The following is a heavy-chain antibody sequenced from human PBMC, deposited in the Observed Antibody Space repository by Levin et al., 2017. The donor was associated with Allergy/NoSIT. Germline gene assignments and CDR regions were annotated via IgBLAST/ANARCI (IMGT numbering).Heavy chain of an antibody. D-gene: IGHD6-13*01. CDR2: ISTGSEFI. V-gene: IGHV3-23*01. CDR3: AKGGVQLAYSFDS. Sequence: GGSLRLSCAVSGFTFRSSAMSWVRQAPGKGLEWVSAISTGSEFIFYADSVKGRFTISRDNSKDRLYLQMSSLRVEDTAVYYCAKGGVQLAYSFDSWGQGALVTVSS. CDR1: GFTFRSSA. J-gene: IGHJ4*02.